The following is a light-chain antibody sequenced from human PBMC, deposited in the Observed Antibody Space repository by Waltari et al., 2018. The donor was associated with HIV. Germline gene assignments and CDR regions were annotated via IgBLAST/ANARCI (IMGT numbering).Light chain of an antibody. CDR3: QQYNTYSRT. V-gene: IGKV1-5*03. CDR1: QSISSY. CDR2: KAS. Sequence: DIQMTQSPSPLSASLGDRVTITCRTSQSISSYFAWYQQKPGKAHKLLIYKASSLESGVPSRFSGSGSGTQFTLTISSLQPDDFATYYCQQYNTYSRTFGQGTKVEIK. J-gene: IGKJ1*01.